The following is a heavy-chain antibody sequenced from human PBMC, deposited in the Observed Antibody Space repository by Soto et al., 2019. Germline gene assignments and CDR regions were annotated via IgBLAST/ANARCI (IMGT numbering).Heavy chain of an antibody. J-gene: IGHJ4*02. CDR1: GFTVSSNY. D-gene: IGHD6-19*01. CDR3: ARDAGSSGWYSSFDY. V-gene: IGHV3-53*01. CDR2: IYSGGST. Sequence: LRLSCAASGFTVSSNYMSWVRQAPGKGLEWVSVIYSGGSTYYADSVKGRFTISRDNSKNTLYLQMNSLRAEDTAVYYCARDAGSSGWYSSFDYWGQGTLVTVSS.